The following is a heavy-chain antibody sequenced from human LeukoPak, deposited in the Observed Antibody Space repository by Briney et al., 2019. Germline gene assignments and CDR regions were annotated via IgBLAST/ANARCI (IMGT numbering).Heavy chain of an antibody. D-gene: IGHD1-7*01. Sequence: PGGSLRLSCAASGFTFSSYAMHWVGQAPGKGLEWVAVISYDGSNKYYADSVKGRFTISRDNSKNSLYLQMNSLRAEDTAAYYCARGADVTGTGFDYWGQGALVTVSS. CDR1: GFTFSSYA. J-gene: IGHJ4*02. CDR3: ARGADVTGTGFDY. CDR2: ISYDGSNK. V-gene: IGHV3-30-3*01.